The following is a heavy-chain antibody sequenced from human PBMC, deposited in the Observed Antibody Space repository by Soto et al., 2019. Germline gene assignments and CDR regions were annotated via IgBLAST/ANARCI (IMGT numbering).Heavy chain of an antibody. Sequence: TSETLSLTCSVSGGSVSNKTYYWSWIRQPPGKRLEWIGYVYYSGTTNYTPSLKSRVTISVDLSKNQFSLRLSSVTTADTALYYCARTTAVPNTLRSRYFFDYWGQGTLVTVSS. V-gene: IGHV4-61*01. CDR3: ARTTAVPNTLRSRYFFDY. CDR2: VYYSGTT. D-gene: IGHD4-17*01. CDR1: GGSVSNKTYY. J-gene: IGHJ4*02.